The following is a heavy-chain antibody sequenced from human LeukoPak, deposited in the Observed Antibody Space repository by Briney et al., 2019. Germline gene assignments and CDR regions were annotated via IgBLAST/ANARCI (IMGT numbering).Heavy chain of an antibody. D-gene: IGHD3-3*02. CDR1: GFTFSSYS. CDR3: ARKMSSIPDGGLDY. V-gene: IGHV3-21*01. Sequence: GGSLRLSCAASGFTFSSYSMNWVRQAPGKGLEWVSSISSSSSYIYYADSVKGRFTISRDNAKNSLYLQMNSLRAEDTAVYYCARKMSSIPDGGLDYWGQGTLVTVSS. CDR2: ISSSSSYI. J-gene: IGHJ4*02.